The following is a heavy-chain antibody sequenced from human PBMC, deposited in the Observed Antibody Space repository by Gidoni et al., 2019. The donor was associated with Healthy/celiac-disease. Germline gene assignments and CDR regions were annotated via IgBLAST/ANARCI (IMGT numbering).Heavy chain of an antibody. J-gene: IGHJ5*02. CDR3: ARVPEVAARPNWFDP. Sequence: QVPPQASGPGLLTPSETLSLTVPAPRYSSCRGYYWGWIRQPQGKGLEWIGSIYHRGSTHYNPSLKSGDTISVDTSKNQCSLKLSSVTASDTAVYDCARVPEVAARPNWFDPWGQGTLVTVSS. D-gene: IGHD6-6*01. V-gene: IGHV4-38-2*02. CDR1: RYSSCRGYY. CDR2: IYHRGST.